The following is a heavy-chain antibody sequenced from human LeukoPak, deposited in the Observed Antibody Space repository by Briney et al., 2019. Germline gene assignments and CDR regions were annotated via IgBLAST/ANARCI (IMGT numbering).Heavy chain of an antibody. D-gene: IGHD6-19*01. CDR1: GGSISSGSYY. CDR3: ASEEWLGIDY. V-gene: IGHV4-61*02. J-gene: IGHJ4*02. Sequence: SETLSLTCTVSGGSISSGSYYWSWIRQPAGKGLEWIGRFYTSGSTNYNPSLKSRVTISVDTSKNQFFLKLSSVTATDTAVYYCASEEWLGIDYWGQGTLVTVSS. CDR2: FYTSGST.